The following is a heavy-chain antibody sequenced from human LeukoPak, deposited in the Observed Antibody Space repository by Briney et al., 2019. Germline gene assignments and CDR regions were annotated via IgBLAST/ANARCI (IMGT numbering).Heavy chain of an antibody. D-gene: IGHD6-13*01. CDR2: ITGSGSIT. Sequence: QTGGSLRLSCAASGFTFSSQGMSWVRQAPGKGLEWVSAITGSGSITYYSDSVKGRFTISRDNSKNTVYLQLNSLRVEDTAVYYGANMRGYFDYGGQRTLVTASS. J-gene: IGHJ4*02. CDR3: ANMRGYFDY. V-gene: IGHV3-23*01. CDR1: GFTFSSQG.